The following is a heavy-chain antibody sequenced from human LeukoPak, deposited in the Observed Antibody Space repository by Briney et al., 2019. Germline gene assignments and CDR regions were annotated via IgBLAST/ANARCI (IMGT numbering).Heavy chain of an antibody. D-gene: IGHD5-12*01. Sequence: PGGSLRLSCAASGFTFSSYAMSWVRQAPGKGLEWVSAISGSGGSTYYADSVKGRFTISRDNSKNTLYLQMNSLRAEDTAVYYWTQAPLPPVATVVSGWGKGLLVTVS. J-gene: IGHJ1*01. CDR2: ISGSGGST. V-gene: IGHV3-23*01. CDR3: TQAPLPPVATVVSG. CDR1: GFTFSSYA.